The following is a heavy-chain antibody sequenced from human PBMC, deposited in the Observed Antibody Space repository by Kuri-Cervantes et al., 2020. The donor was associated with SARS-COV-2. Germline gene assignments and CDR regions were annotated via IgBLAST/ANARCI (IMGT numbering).Heavy chain of an antibody. D-gene: IGHD6-19*01. CDR2: ISYDGSNK. Sequence: GESLKISCAASGFTFSSYAMHWVRQAPGKGLEWVAVISYDGSNKYYADSVKGRFTISRDNSKNTLYLQMNSLRVEDTAVYYCARAYSSGWYYYYGMDVWGQGTTVTVSS. V-gene: IGHV3-30-3*01. CDR3: ARAYSSGWYYYYGMDV. J-gene: IGHJ6*02. CDR1: GFTFSSYA.